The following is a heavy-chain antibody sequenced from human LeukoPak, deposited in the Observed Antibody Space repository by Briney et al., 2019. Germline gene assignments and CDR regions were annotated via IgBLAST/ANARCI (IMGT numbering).Heavy chain of an antibody. CDR2: ISYDGSNK. D-gene: IGHD3-3*01. CDR1: GFPFSSYG. V-gene: IGHV3-30*18. Sequence: GGSLRLSCAAPGFPFSSYGMHWVRQAPGKGLEWVAVISYDGSNKYYADSVKGRFTISRDNSKNTLYLQMNSLRAEDTAVYYSAKDGGPALEWLLEGYFQHWGQGTLVTVSS. J-gene: IGHJ1*01. CDR3: AKDGGPALEWLLEGYFQH.